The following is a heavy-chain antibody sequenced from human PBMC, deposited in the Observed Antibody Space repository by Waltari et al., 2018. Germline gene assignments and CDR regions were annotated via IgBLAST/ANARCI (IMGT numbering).Heavy chain of an antibody. V-gene: IGHV4-61*02. CDR2: IYTSVST. CDR3: ARGLLWFGELKNFDY. CDR1: GGSITSGRYY. D-gene: IGHD3-10*01. J-gene: IGHJ4*02. Sequence: QVQLQESGPGLVKPSQTLSLTCTVFGGSITSGRYYWSWIRQPAGKGLEGIGHIYTSVSTNYNPSLKSRVAISIDTSKNQFSLKLSSVTAADTAVYYCARGLLWFGELKNFDYWGQGTLVTVSS.